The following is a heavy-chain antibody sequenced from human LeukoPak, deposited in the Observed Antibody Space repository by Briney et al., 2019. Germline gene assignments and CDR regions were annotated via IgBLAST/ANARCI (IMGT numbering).Heavy chain of an antibody. Sequence: PSETLSLTCSVSGGSIRSYYWSWIRQPPGKGLEWIGYMYYSGSTNYNPSLKSRVTMSVDTSKNQFSVTAADTAVYYCASRGVVGGISYYFDYWGQGTLVTVSS. CDR2: MYYSGST. J-gene: IGHJ4*02. CDR1: GGSIRSYY. CDR3: ASRGVVGGISYYFDY. D-gene: IGHD2-15*01. V-gene: IGHV4-59*01.